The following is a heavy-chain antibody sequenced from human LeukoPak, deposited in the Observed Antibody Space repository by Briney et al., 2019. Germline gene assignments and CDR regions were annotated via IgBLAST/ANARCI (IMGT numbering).Heavy chain of an antibody. CDR2: IYHSGST. CDR1: GGSIGSGGYS. J-gene: IGHJ3*02. Sequence: PSETLSLTCAVSGGSIGSGGYSWSWIRQPPGKGLEWIGCIYHSGSTYYNPSLKSRVTISVDRSKNQFSLKLSSVTAADTAVYYCARREPAAYGSGNAFDIWGQGTMVTVSS. V-gene: IGHV4-30-2*01. D-gene: IGHD3-10*01. CDR3: ARREPAAYGSGNAFDI.